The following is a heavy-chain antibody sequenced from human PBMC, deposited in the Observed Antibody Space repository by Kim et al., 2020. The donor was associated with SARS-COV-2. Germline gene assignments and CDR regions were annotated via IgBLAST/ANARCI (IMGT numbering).Heavy chain of an antibody. Sequence: GGSLRLSCAASGFTFSSYSMNWVRQAPGKGLEWVSSISSSSSYIYYADSVKGRFTISRDNAKNSLYLQMNSLRAEDTAVYYGARGVTYYDILTGDDAFDIWGQGTMVTVSS. CDR2: ISSSSSYI. D-gene: IGHD3-9*01. V-gene: IGHV3-21*01. CDR3: ARGVTYYDILTGDDAFDI. CDR1: GFTFSSYS. J-gene: IGHJ3*02.